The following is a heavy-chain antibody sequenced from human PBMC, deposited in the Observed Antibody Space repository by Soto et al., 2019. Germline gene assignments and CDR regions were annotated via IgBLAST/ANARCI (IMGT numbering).Heavy chain of an antibody. CDR3: ARVRPRYGIDV. Sequence: QVQLQQWGAGLLKPSETLSLTCAVYGESFSGYYWSWIRQPPGKGLEWIGEIDHTGSTNYNPSLKSRVTISLDTSNNQFSLKVSSVTAADTAVYYCARVRPRYGIDVWGQGTTVTVSS. V-gene: IGHV4-34*01. CDR1: GESFSGYY. CDR2: IDHTGST. J-gene: IGHJ6*02.